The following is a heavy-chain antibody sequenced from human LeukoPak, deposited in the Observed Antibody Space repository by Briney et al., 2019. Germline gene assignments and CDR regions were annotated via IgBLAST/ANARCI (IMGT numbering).Heavy chain of an antibody. CDR2: ISGSGGST. CDR1: GFTFSSYA. D-gene: IGHD2-21*02. Sequence: GASLRLSCAASGFTFSSYAMSWVRQAPGKGLEWVSAISGSGGSTYYADSVKGRFTISRDNTKNTLYLQMNSLRAEDTAVYYCASNIVVVTFDYWGQGTLVTVSS. J-gene: IGHJ4*02. CDR3: ASNIVVVTFDY. V-gene: IGHV3-23*01.